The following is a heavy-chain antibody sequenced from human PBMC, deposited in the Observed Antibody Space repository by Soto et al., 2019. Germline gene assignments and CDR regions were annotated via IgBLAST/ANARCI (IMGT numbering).Heavy chain of an antibody. V-gene: IGHV3-23*01. J-gene: IGHJ4*02. CDR3: AKERATTTAFDY. D-gene: IGHD4-17*01. Sequence: GGSLRLSCAASGFAFSRDGMSWVRQAPGKGLEWVSLITDNGGSTYYADSVKGRFTISRDNTKNTLFLQMNSLRAEDTAVYYCAKERATTTAFDYWGQGALVTVSS. CDR1: GFAFSRDG. CDR2: ITDNGGST.